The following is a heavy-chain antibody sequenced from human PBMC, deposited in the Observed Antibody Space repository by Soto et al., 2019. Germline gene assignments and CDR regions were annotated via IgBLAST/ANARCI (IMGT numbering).Heavy chain of an antibody. CDR1: GYTFTSYG. Sequence: ASVKVSCKASGYTFTSYGISWVRQAPGQGLEWMGWISAYNGNTNYAQKLQGRVTMTTDTSTSTAYRELRSLRSDDTAVYYCARRPLWFGELSSWYFDLWGRGTLVTVSS. D-gene: IGHD3-10*01. CDR3: ARRPLWFGELSSWYFDL. V-gene: IGHV1-18*01. CDR2: ISAYNGNT. J-gene: IGHJ2*01.